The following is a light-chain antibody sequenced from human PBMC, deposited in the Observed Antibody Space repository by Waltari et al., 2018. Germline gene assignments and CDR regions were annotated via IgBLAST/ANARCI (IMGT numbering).Light chain of an antibody. Sequence: EIVLTQSPATLPLSPGQRATLSCRASQSVNRYLAWYQQKPGQAPRLLIYDASNRATGIPARFSGSWSGTDFTLTISSLESEYFTVYYCQQRSNWPVTFGPGTRVDIK. CDR3: QQRSNWPVT. J-gene: IGKJ3*01. CDR1: QSVNRY. CDR2: DAS. V-gene: IGKV3-11*01.